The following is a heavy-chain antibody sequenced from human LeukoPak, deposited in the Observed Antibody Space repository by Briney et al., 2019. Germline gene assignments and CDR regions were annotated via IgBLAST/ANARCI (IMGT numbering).Heavy chain of an antibody. CDR2: ISGSGGST. V-gene: IGHV3-23*01. J-gene: IGHJ4*02. CDR1: GGSFSGYY. Sequence: ETLSLTCAVYGGSFSGYYWSWIRQPPGKGLEWVSAISGSGGSTYYADSVKGRFTISRDNSKNTLYLQMNSLRAEDTAVYYCAKDPGYDSSGYYYVDPYYFDYWGQGTLVTVSS. D-gene: IGHD3-22*01. CDR3: AKDPGYDSSGYYYVDPYYFDY.